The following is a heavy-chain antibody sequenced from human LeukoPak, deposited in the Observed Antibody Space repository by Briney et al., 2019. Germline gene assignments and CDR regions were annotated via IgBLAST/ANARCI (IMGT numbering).Heavy chain of an antibody. CDR1: GFTFSRYG. J-gene: IGHJ4*02. CDR3: ARDLYSSSLDY. CDR2: KRYDGSNE. Sequence: GGSLRLSCATSGFTFSRYGVHWVRQAPGKGLEWVALKRYDGSNEYYADSVKGRFTISRDTSKNTVYLQMNSLRDEDTAVYYCARDLYSSSLDYWGQGTLVTVSS. V-gene: IGHV3-30*02. D-gene: IGHD6-13*01.